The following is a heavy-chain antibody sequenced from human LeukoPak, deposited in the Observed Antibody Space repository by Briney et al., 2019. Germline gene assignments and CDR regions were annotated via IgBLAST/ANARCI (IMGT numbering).Heavy chain of an antibody. Sequence: ASVTVSCKASGYTFTSYGISWVRQAPGQGLEWMGWISAYNGNTNYAQKLQGRVTMTTDTSTSTAYMELRSLRSDDTAVYYCARGKRNSSSWYSILYYFDYWGQGTLVTVSS. CDR2: ISAYNGNT. CDR3: ARGKRNSSSWYSILYYFDY. CDR1: GYTFTSYG. J-gene: IGHJ4*02. D-gene: IGHD6-13*01. V-gene: IGHV1-18*01.